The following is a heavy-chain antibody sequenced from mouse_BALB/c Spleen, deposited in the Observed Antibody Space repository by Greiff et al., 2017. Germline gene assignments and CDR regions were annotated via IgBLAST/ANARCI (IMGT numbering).Heavy chain of an antibody. V-gene: IGHV3-2*02. CDR2: ISYSGST. J-gene: IGHJ2*01. CDR3: ARGYYYGSSPFDY. CDR1: GYSITSDYA. Sequence: DVKLQESGPGLVKPSQSLSLTCTVTGYSITSDYAWNWIRQFPGNKLEWMGYISYSGSTSYNPSLKSRISITRDTSKNQFFLQLNSVTTEDTATYYCARGYYYGSSPFDYWGQGTTLTVSS. D-gene: IGHD1-1*01.